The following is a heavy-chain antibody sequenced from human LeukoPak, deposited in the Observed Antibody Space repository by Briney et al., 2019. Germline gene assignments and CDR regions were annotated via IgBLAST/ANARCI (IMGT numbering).Heavy chain of an antibody. J-gene: IGHJ4*02. CDR2: ISISGSTI. V-gene: IGHV3-48*03. CDR1: GFTFSSYE. CDR3: ARDPKEAAAPRGFDY. D-gene: IGHD6-13*01. Sequence: GGSLRLSCAASGFTFSSYEMNWVRQAPGKGLEWVSYISISGSTIYYADSVKCRFTISRDNAKNSLYLQMNSLRAEDTAVYYCARDPKEAAAPRGFDYWGQGTLVTVSS.